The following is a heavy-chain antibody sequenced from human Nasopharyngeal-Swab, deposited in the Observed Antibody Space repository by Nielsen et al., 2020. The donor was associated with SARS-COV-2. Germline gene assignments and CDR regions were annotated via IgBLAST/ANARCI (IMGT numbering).Heavy chain of an antibody. J-gene: IGHJ4*02. CDR2: IRSKAYGGVP. V-gene: IGHV3-49*02. Sequence: WIRQPPGKGLEWVGFIRSKAYGGVPDYAASVKGRFTISRDDSISIAYLQMNSLKIEDTAVYYCTRDPITIFGVVPDYWGQGTLVTVSS. D-gene: IGHD3-3*01. CDR3: TRDPITIFGVVPDY.